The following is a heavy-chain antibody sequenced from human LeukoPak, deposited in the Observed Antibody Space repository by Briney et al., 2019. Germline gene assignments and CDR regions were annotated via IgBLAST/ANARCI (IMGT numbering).Heavy chain of an antibody. CDR3: TPSGYGFDY. CDR2: IKSKTDGGTT. CDR1: GFTFSNAW. D-gene: IGHD3-22*01. Sequence: PGGSLRLSCAASGFTFSNAWMSWVRQAPGKGLEWVGHIKSKTDGGTTDYAAPVKGRFTISRDDSKNTLYLQMNSLKTEDTAVYYCTPSGYGFDYWGQGTLVTVSS. V-gene: IGHV3-15*01. J-gene: IGHJ4*02.